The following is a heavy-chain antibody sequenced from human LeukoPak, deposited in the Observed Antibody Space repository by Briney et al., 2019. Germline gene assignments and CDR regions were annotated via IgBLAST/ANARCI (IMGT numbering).Heavy chain of an antibody. J-gene: IGHJ4*02. D-gene: IGHD6-13*01. CDR2: INWNGGST. CDR3: ARPAGGSSSWGTYYFDY. CDR1: GFTFDDYG. V-gene: IGHV3-20*04. Sequence: PGGSLRLSCAASGFTFDDYGMSWVRQAPGKGLEWVSGINWNGGSTGYADSVKGRFTISRDNAKNSLYLQMNSLGAEDTALYYCARPAGGSSSWGTYYFDYWGQGTLVTVSS.